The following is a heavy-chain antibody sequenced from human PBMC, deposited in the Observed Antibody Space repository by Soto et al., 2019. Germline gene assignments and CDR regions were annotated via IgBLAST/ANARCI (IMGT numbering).Heavy chain of an antibody. CDR1: WFSLNTSGVG. CDR2: IYWNDDK. V-gene: IGHV2-5*01. J-gene: IGHJ4*02. Sequence: ETGPTPVNPTQTLTLACTSPWFSLNTSGVGVGWIRQPPGKALEWLALIYWNDDKRYSPSLKSRLTITKDTSKNQVVLTMTNMDPVDTATYYCAHRPRAFSWGPLDYFDYWGQGTLVTVSS. D-gene: IGHD3-16*01. CDR3: AHRPRAFSWGPLDYFDY.